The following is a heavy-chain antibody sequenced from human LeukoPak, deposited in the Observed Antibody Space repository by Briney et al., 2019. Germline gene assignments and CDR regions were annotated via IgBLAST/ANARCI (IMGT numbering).Heavy chain of an antibody. Sequence: SETLSLTCTVSGGSISSYYWSWIRQPPGKGLEWIGYLYDSGSTNYNPSLKSRVTISADTSKNQFSLKLNSVTAADTAVYYCARGGYYWQIDYWGQGTLVTVSS. D-gene: IGHD3-22*01. CDR2: LYDSGST. CDR3: ARGGYYWQIDY. V-gene: IGHV4-59*12. CDR1: GGSISSYY. J-gene: IGHJ4*02.